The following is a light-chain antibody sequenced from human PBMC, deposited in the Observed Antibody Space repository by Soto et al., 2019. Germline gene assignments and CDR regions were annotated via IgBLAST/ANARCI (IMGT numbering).Light chain of an antibody. V-gene: IGLV2-23*01. Sequence: QSALTQPASVSGSPGQSITISCTGTSSDVGSYNLVSWYQQHPGKAPKLMIYEGSKRPSGVSNRFSGSKSGNTASLTISGLQAEDEADYYCCSYAGSVVVFGGGTKLPVL. CDR2: EGS. CDR1: SSDVGSYNL. J-gene: IGLJ2*01. CDR3: CSYAGSVVV.